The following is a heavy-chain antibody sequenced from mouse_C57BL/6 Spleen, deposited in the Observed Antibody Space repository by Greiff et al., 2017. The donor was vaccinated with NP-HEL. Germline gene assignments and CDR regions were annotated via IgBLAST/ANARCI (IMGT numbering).Heavy chain of an antibody. J-gene: IGHJ3*01. D-gene: IGHD1-1*01. CDR2: IYPGGGYT. CDR3: AIPDYYGSSQFAY. CDR1: GYTFTNYW. Sequence: VQLQQSGAELVRPGTSVKMSCKASGYTFTNYWIGWAKQRPGHGLEWIGDIYPGGGYTNYNEKFKGKATLTADKSSSTAYMQFSSLTSEDSAIYYCAIPDYYGSSQFAYWGQGTLVTVSA. V-gene: IGHV1-63*01.